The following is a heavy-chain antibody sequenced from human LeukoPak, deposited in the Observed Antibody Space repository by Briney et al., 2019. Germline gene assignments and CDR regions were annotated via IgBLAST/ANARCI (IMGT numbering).Heavy chain of an antibody. V-gene: IGHV3-30*18. J-gene: IGHJ4*02. Sequence: GGSLRLSCAASGFSFSDYSMNWVRQAPGKGLEWVAFVSYDGTKRHYADSVKGRFTISKDDPKNTLYLQMNSLRFEDTAVYFCAKDRGTGPIDNYFDYWGLGTWSPSPQ. CDR3: AKDRGTGPIDNYFDY. D-gene: IGHD3-10*01. CDR1: GFSFSDYS. CDR2: VSYDGTKR.